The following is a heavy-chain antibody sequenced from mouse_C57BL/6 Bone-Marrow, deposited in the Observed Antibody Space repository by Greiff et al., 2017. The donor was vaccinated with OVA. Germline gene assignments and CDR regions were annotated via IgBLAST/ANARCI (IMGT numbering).Heavy chain of an antibody. V-gene: IGHV1-15*01. CDR1: GYTFTDYE. CDR2: IDPETGGT. Sequence: VQLQQSGAELVRPGASVTLSCKASGYTFTDYEMHWVKQTPVHGLEWIGAIDPETGGTAYNQKFKGKAILTADKSSSTAYMRLRSLTSEDSSVYDSTRSYSNDGDFDYWGQGTTLTVSS. D-gene: IGHD2-12*01. CDR3: TRSYSNDGDFDY. J-gene: IGHJ2*01.